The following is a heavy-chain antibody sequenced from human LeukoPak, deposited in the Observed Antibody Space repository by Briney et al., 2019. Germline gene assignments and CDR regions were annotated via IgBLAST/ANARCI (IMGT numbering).Heavy chain of an antibody. V-gene: IGHV3-23*01. CDR2: ISGSGGST. Sequence: GGSLRLSCAASGFTFSSYDMSSVRQAPGKGLEWVSAISGSGGSTYYADSVKGRFTMSRDNSKNTLYLQMDSLRAEDTAVYYCAKERGLSGSYPFDYWGQGTLVTVSS. J-gene: IGHJ4*02. D-gene: IGHD1-26*01. CDR1: GFTFSSYD. CDR3: AKERGLSGSYPFDY.